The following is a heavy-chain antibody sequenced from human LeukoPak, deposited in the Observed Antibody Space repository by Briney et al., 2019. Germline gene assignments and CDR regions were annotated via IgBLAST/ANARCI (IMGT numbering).Heavy chain of an antibody. J-gene: IGHJ6*02. D-gene: IGHD1-1*01. CDR1: GYTFISYN. Sequence: ASVRVSCKASGYTFISYNITWVRQAPGQGLEHVGWISAYTGDTNYVQSLQGRVTMTTDTSTSTAYLVLRSLRSDDTAVYYCARVHRLTPIYGLDVWGQGTTVIVSS. CDR3: ARVHRLTPIYGLDV. V-gene: IGHV1-18*01. CDR2: ISAYTGDT.